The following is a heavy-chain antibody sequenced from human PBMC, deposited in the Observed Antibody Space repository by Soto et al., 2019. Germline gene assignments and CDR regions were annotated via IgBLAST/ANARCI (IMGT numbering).Heavy chain of an antibody. CDR2: IYWDDDK. CDR3: AHRFGGYYPNEFDY. J-gene: IGHJ4*02. D-gene: IGHD3-22*01. V-gene: IGHV2-5*02. Sequence: QITLKESGPTRVKPTQTLTQTCTLSGFSLSTSGVDVGWIRLPPGKALEWLALIYWDDDKRYSPSLKSRLTITKDTSKNQVVLTMTNMDPVDTATYYCAHRFGGYYPNEFDYWGQGTLVTVSS. CDR1: GFSLSTSGVD.